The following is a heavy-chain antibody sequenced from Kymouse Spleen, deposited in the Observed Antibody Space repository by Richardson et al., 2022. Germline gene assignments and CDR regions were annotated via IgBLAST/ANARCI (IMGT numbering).Heavy chain of an antibody. D-gene: IGHD3-9*01. V-gene: IGHV3-23*04. J-gene: IGHJ4*02. CDR1: GFTFSSYA. CDR3: AKDQESLVRYFDWLEGYFDY. Sequence: EVQLVESGGGLVQPGGSLRLSCAASGFTFSSYAMSWVRQAPGKGLEWVSAISGSGGSTYYADSVKGRFTISRDNSKNTLYLQMNSLRAEDTAVYYCAKDQESLVRYFDWLEGYFDYWGQGTLVTVSS. CDR2: ISGSGGST.